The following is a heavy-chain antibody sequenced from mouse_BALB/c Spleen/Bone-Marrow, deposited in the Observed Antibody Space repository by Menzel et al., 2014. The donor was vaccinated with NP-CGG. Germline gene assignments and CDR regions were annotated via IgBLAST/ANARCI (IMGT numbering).Heavy chain of an antibody. V-gene: IGHV1-69*02. CDR2: IDPSDSET. D-gene: IGHD2-1*01. Sequence: EHLVESGAELVKPGAPVKLSCKASGYTFTSYWMNWVKQRPGRGLEWIGRIDPSDSETHYNQKFKDKATLTVDKSSSTAYIQLSSLTSEDSAVYYCARDHFYSGNYEFAYWGQGTLITVSA. J-gene: IGHJ3*01. CDR3: ARDHFYSGNYEFAY. CDR1: GYTFTSYW.